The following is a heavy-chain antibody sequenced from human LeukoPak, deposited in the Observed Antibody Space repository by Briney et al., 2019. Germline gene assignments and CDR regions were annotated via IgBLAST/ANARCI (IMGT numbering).Heavy chain of an antibody. D-gene: IGHD2/OR15-2a*01. Sequence: GSLRLSCAASGFTFSSHAMRGVRQAPGKGLEWVSAISGSGGSTYYADSVKGRFTISRDNSKNTLYLQMNSLRAEDTAVYYCAKDLYGYFDYWGQGTLVTVSS. J-gene: IGHJ4*02. V-gene: IGHV3-23*01. CDR2: ISGSGGST. CDR1: GFTFSSHA. CDR3: AKDLYGYFDY.